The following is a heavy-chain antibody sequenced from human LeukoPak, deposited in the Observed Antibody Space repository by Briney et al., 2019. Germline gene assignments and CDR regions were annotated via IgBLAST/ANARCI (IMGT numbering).Heavy chain of an antibody. CDR2: ISGSSDST. V-gene: IGHV3-23*01. CDR1: GFTFSSYA. Sequence: GGSLRLSCAASGFTFSSYAMSWVRQAPGKGLEWVSGISGSSDSTHYADSVKGRFTFSRDNSKNTLYLQMNSLRVEDTAVYYCAKGGGYYDSGTYKWGQGSLVTVSS. CDR3: AKGGGYYDSGTYK. D-gene: IGHD3-22*01. J-gene: IGHJ4*02.